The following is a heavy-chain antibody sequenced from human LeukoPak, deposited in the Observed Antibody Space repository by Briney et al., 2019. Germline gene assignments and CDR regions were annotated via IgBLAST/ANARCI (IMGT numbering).Heavy chain of an antibody. CDR3: AKDNPVFKWLRQGLGAFDI. D-gene: IGHD5-12*01. J-gene: IGHJ3*02. CDR2: ISGSGGST. Sequence: GGSLRLSCAASGFTFSSYAMSWVRQAPGKGLEWVSAISGSGGSTYYADSVKGRFTISRDNSKNTLYLQMNSLRAEDTAVYYCAKDNPVFKWLRQGLGAFDIWGQGTMVTVSS. V-gene: IGHV3-23*01. CDR1: GFTFSSYA.